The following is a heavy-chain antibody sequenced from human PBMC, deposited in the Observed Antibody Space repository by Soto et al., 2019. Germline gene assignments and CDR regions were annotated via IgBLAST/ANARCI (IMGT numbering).Heavy chain of an antibody. CDR1: GFTFSSYA. CDR2: ISYDGSNK. CDR3: ARDQQYYYGSGTPQY. Sequence: SLRLSCAASGFTFSSYAMHWVRQAPGKGLEWVAVISYDGSNKYYADSVKGRFTISRDNSKNTLYLQMNSLRAEDTAVYYCARDQQYYYGSGTPQYWGQGTLVTVSS. D-gene: IGHD3-10*01. J-gene: IGHJ4*02. V-gene: IGHV3-30-3*01.